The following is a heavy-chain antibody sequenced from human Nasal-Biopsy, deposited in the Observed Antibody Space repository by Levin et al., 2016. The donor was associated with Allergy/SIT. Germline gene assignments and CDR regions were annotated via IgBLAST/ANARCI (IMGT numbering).Heavy chain of an antibody. D-gene: IGHD3-16*02. CDR1: GFTFSNYA. CDR2: ISGSGDNT. J-gene: IGHJ6*02. Sequence: GGSLRLSCTVSGFTFSNYAMSWVRQAPGKGLEWVSGISGSGDNTYHADSVKGRFTISRDNYKNTLDLQMNSLTAEDTAVYFCARFSGLHVIGGYGLDVWGQGTTVTVSS. V-gene: IGHV3-23*01. CDR3: ARFSGLHVIGGYGLDV.